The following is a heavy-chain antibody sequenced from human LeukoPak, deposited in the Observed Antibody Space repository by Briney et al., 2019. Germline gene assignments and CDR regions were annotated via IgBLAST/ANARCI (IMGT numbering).Heavy chain of an antibody. V-gene: IGHV4-34*01. J-gene: IGHJ5*02. CDR3: ARARGVYCSSTSCYSSWWFDP. CDR2: INHSGST. CDR1: GGSFSGFY. Sequence: SETLSLTCAVYGGSFSGFYWSWIRQPPGKRLGRIGEINHSGSTNYNPPLKSRVTISGDTSKNQFSLQLSSVTAADTAGYHWARARGVYCSSTSCYSSWWFDPWGEGTLVTVSS. D-gene: IGHD2-2*01.